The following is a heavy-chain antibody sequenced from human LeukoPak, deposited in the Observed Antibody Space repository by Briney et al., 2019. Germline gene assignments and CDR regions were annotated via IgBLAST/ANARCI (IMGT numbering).Heavy chain of an antibody. Sequence: GVLRLSCTASGFTFGDYAMSWFRQAPGKGLEWVGFIRSKAYGGTTEYAASVKGRFTISRDDSKSIAYLQMNSLKTEDTAVYYCTRVRSGWYRDLFDYWGQGTLVTVSS. J-gene: IGHJ4*02. CDR2: IRSKAYGGTT. D-gene: IGHD6-19*01. CDR1: GFTFGDYA. CDR3: TRVRSGWYRDLFDY. V-gene: IGHV3-49*03.